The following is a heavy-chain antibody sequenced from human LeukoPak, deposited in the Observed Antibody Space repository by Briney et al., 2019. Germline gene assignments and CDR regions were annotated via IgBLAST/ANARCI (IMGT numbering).Heavy chain of an antibody. CDR2: ISARAGGT. CDR1: GFTFSSYP. V-gene: IGHV3-23*01. J-gene: IGHJ3*02. Sequence: GGSLRLSCAASGFTFSSYPMSWLRQAPGKGLEWVSAISARAGGTYYADSVKGRFTISRDNSKSTLSLQMNSLRAGDTAVYYCARDQQGAFDIWGQGTMVTVSS. CDR3: ARDQQGAFDI.